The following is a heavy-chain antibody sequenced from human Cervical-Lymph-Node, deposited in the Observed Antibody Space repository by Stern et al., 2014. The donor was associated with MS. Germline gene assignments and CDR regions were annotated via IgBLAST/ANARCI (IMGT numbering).Heavy chain of an antibody. CDR2: ISWSGTKI. Sequence: VQLVESGGGLVPPGRSLRLSCAAAGFAFDDYAMHWVRQAPGQGLEWVSGISWSGTKIGYAGSVKGRFTISRDNAKNSLFLQMNNLRAEDTALYYCATANYEFGYYGMDVWGQGTAVTVS. V-gene: IGHV3-9*01. D-gene: IGHD3-3*01. CDR1: GFAFDDYA. CDR3: ATANYEFGYYGMDV. J-gene: IGHJ6*02.